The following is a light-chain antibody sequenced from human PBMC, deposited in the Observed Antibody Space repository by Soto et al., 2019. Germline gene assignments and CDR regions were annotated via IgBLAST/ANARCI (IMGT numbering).Light chain of an antibody. CDR3: SSYAGNNNLV. J-gene: IGLJ3*02. CDR1: SSDVGAYEY. V-gene: IGLV2-8*01. Sequence: QSALTQPPSASGSPGQSVTISCTGTSSDVGAYEYVSWYQLHPGKAPKLMIYEVSKRPSGVPDRFSGSKSGNTASLTVSGLQAEDEADYYCSSYAGNNNLVFGGGTQLTVL. CDR2: EVS.